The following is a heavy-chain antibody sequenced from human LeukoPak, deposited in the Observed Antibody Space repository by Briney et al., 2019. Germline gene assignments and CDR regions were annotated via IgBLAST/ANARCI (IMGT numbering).Heavy chain of an antibody. D-gene: IGHD2-15*01. CDR2: IYNSGST. V-gene: IGHV4-59*01. CDR3: ARDSSLYCSGGSCYQYFQH. Sequence: GSLRLSCASSGFTFSPYSMNWIRQPPGKGLEWIGYIYNSGSTNYNPSLKSRVTISVDTSKHQFSLKLNSVTAADTAVYYCARDSSLYCSGGSCYQYFQHWGQGTLVTVSS. CDR1: GFTFSPYS. J-gene: IGHJ1*01.